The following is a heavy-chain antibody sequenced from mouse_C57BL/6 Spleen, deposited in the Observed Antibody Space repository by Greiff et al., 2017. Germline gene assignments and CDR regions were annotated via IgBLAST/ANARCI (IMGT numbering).Heavy chain of an antibody. D-gene: IGHD1-1*01. CDR1: GYTFTTYP. CDR2: FHPYNDDT. J-gene: IGHJ1*03. CDR3: ARSSYYYGSTYWYFDV. Sequence: LQQSGAELVKPGASVKMSCKASGYTFTTYPIEWMKQNHGKSLEWIGNFHPYNDDTKYNEKFKGKATLTVEKSSSTVYLELSRLTSDDSAVYYCARSSYYYGSTYWYFDVWGTGTTVTVAS. V-gene: IGHV1-47*01.